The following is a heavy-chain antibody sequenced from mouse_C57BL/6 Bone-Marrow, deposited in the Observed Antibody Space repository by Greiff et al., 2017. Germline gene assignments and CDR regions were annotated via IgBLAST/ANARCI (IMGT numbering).Heavy chain of an antibody. CDR3: ARDDCDDY. V-gene: IGHV1-15*01. D-gene: IGHD2-4*01. CDR2: LDPETGGT. J-gene: IGHJ2*01. Sequence: VQLQQSGAELVRPGASVTLSCKASGYTFTDYEMHWVKQTPVHGLEWIGGLDPETGGTAYNQKFKGKAILTADESSSTAYMELRSLTSADSAVCYRARDDCDDYWGQGTTLTVSS. CDR1: GYTFTDYE.